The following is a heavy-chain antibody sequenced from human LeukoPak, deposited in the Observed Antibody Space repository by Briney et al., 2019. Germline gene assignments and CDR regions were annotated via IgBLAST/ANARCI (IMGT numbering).Heavy chain of an antibody. V-gene: IGHV4-34*01. CDR1: GGSFSGYY. D-gene: IGHD4-17*01. J-gene: IGHJ4*02. CDR3: ARGWDYGDYLDYFDY. Sequence: SETLSLTCAAYGGSFSGYYWSWIRQPPGKGLEWIGETNHSGSTNYNPPLKSRVTISVDTSKNQFSLKLSSVTAADTAVYYCARGWDYGDYLDYFDYWGQGTLVTVSS. CDR2: TNHSGST.